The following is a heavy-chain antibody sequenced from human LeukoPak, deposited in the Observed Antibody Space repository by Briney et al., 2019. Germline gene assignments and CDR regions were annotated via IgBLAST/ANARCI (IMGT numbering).Heavy chain of an antibody. J-gene: IGHJ4*02. CDR2: ISGSGGST. Sequence: PGGSLRLSCAASGFTFSSYAMSWVRQAPGKGLEWVSAISGSGGSTYYADSVKGRFTISRDNSKNTLYLQMNSLRAEDTAVYYCAKVDGHYYGSGSYPFDYWGQGTLVTVSS. CDR3: AKVDGHYYGSGSYPFDY. CDR1: GFTFSSYA. V-gene: IGHV3-23*01. D-gene: IGHD3-10*01.